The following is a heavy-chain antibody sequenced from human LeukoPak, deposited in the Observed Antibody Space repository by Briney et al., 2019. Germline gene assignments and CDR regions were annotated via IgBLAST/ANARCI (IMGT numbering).Heavy chain of an antibody. Sequence: SQTLSLTCAISGDSVSSNSAAWNWIRQSPSRGLEWLGRTYYRSKWYNDYAVSVKSRITINPDTSKNQFSLQLNSVTPEDTAVYYCARGELLWFGELFGDAFDIWGQGTMVTVSS. CDR3: ARGELLWFGELFGDAFDI. CDR1: GDSVSSNSAA. CDR2: TYYRSKWYN. J-gene: IGHJ3*02. V-gene: IGHV6-1*01. D-gene: IGHD3-10*01.